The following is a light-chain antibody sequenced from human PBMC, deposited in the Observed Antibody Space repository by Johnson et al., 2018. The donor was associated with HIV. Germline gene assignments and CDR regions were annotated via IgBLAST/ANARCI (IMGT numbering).Light chain of an antibody. V-gene: IGLV1-51*02. J-gene: IGLJ1*01. Sequence: QSVLTQPPSVSAAPGQKVTISCSGSSSNIGYNSVSWYQQLPGTAPKLLIYENNKRPSGIPDRFSGSKSGTSTTLGITGLQTGDEADYYCGTWDSSLNSYVFGTGTKVSVL. CDR3: GTWDSSLNSYV. CDR1: SSNIGYNS. CDR2: ENN.